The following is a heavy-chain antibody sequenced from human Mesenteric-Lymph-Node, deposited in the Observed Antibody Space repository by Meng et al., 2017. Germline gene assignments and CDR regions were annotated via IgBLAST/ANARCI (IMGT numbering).Heavy chain of an antibody. D-gene: IGHD3-9*01. Sequence: GESLKISCAASGFTFSRSTMHWVRLAPGKGLQWVAVISFDGSHEYYADSVKGRFTISRDNAKNSLYLQMNSLRAEDTAIYYCAKAMVYDILKDFDYWGQGNLVTVSS. CDR3: AKAMVYDILKDFDY. CDR1: GFTFSRST. CDR2: ISFDGSHE. V-gene: IGHV3-30*04. J-gene: IGHJ4*02.